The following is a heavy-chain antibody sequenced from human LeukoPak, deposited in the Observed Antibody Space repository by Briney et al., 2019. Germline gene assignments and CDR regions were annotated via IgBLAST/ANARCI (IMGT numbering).Heavy chain of an antibody. CDR3: AREGSYYYGSGSTRWFDP. D-gene: IGHD3-10*01. CDR2: IYTSGST. CDR1: GGSISSYY. J-gene: IGHJ5*02. V-gene: IGHV4-4*07. Sequence: PSETLSLTCTVSGGSISSYYWSWIRQPAGKGLEWIGRIYTSGSTNYNPSLKSRVTMSVDTSKNQFSLKLSSVTAADTAVYYCAREGSYYYGSGSTRWFDPWGQGTLVTVSS.